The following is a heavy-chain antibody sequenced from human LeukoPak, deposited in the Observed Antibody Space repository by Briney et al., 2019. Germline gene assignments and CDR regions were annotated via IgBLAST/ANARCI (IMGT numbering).Heavy chain of an antibody. Sequence: PGGSLRLSCAASGFTFSNSWMTWVRQAPGKGLEWVANIEEGGREKYYVDSVKGRFTISRDNAKNSLYLQMNSLRAEDTAVYYCAGVRDITMIVVVRRLDYWGQGTLVTVSS. V-gene: IGHV3-7*01. D-gene: IGHD3-22*01. J-gene: IGHJ4*02. CDR1: GFTFSNSW. CDR2: IEEGGREK. CDR3: AGVRDITMIVVVRRLDY.